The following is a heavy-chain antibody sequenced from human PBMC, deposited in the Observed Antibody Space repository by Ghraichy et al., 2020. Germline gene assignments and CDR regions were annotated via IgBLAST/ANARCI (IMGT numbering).Heavy chain of an antibody. Sequence: GESLNISCAASGFTLSNYWMSWIRQAPGKGPEWVANIKQDGSDKYYVDSVKGRFTISRDNAKNSLYLQMDSLRAEDTAVYYCVRGGGNFDYWGQGTLVTVSS. CDR3: VRGGGNFDY. D-gene: IGHD4-23*01. CDR2: IKQDGSDK. V-gene: IGHV3-7*02. CDR1: GFTLSNYW. J-gene: IGHJ4*02.